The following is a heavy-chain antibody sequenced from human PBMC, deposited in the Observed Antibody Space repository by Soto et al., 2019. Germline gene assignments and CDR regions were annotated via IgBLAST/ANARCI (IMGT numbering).Heavy chain of an antibody. Sequence: EERLVESGGGLVQPGGSLRLSCAISGFTFRRDWMNWVRQAPGKGLEWVAHINQDGTQKYYVDSVKGRFTIFRDNAKKPLCLQMSCRGVEDTAVYYCSGGVGDAVWGQGALVTVSS. CDR3: SGGVGDAV. J-gene: IGHJ4*02. CDR2: INQDGTQK. D-gene: IGHD1-26*01. V-gene: IGHV3-7*04. CDR1: GFTFRRDW.